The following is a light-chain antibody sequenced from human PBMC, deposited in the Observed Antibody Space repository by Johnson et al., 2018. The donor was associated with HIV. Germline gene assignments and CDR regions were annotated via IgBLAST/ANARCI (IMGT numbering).Light chain of an antibody. Sequence: QSVLTQPPSVSAAPGQKVTISCSGSSSDMGNYAVSWYQQLPGTAPKLLIYENNKRPSGIPDRFSGSKSGTSATLGLTGLQTGDEADYYCGTWDTSLSAGGVFGSGTKVTVL. CDR2: ENN. CDR3: GTWDTSLSAGGV. J-gene: IGLJ1*01. V-gene: IGLV1-51*02. CDR1: SSDMGNYA.